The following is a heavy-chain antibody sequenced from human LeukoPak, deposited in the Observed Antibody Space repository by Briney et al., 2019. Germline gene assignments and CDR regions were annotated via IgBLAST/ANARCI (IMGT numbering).Heavy chain of an antibody. D-gene: IGHD3-10*01. Sequence: SETLSLTCAVYGASISGYYSRWIRQPPRKGREWDGEIIHSGSTNYNPTLKRRVTISVETSKNQFSLKLSSVTAADKAVYYCARGLGLLWFGELTLPNWFDPWGPGTLVTVSS. CDR1: GASISGYY. J-gene: IGHJ5*02. CDR3: ARGLGLLWFGELTLPNWFDP. CDR2: IIHSGST. V-gene: IGHV4-34*01.